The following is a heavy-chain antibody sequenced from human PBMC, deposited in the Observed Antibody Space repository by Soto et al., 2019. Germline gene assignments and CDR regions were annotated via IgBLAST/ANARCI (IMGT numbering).Heavy chain of an antibody. Sequence: QVQLQESGPGLVKPSQTLSLTCTVSGGSISSGGYYWSWIRQHPGKGLEWMGYIYYSGSTYYNPSLKSRVTISVDTSKNQFSLKLSSVTAADTAVYYCARVADDYGDYVVDYWGQGTLVTVSS. CDR1: GGSISSGGYY. D-gene: IGHD4-17*01. CDR2: IYYSGST. J-gene: IGHJ4*02. CDR3: ARVADDYGDYVVDY. V-gene: IGHV4-31*03.